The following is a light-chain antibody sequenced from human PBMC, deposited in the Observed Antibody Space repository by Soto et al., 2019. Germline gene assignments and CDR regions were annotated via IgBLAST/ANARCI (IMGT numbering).Light chain of an antibody. Sequence: GDRVTITCRASQNINSWLAWYQQKPGKAPKLLIYKASTLESGVPSRFSGSGSGTEFTLTINSLQPDDFATYYCQQYNSYSSAFGQGTKVEIK. V-gene: IGKV1-5*03. CDR3: QQYNSYSSA. J-gene: IGKJ1*01. CDR2: KAS. CDR1: QNINSW.